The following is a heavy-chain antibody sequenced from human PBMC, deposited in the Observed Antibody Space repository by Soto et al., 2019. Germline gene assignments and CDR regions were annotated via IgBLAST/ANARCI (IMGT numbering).Heavy chain of an antibody. V-gene: IGHV1-2*04. D-gene: IGHD5-12*01. J-gene: IGHJ6*03. CDR3: ARESGGATATLDYYYFYMDG. CDR2: INPNGGVT. Sequence: QVQLVQSGAEVKKPGASVTVSCRSSGDTFNDYYIHWVRQAPGQGLEWMGWINPNGGVTKYAQKFQGWVSMTRDTSIRTGYMQLSRLRSDDTAVYYCARESGGATATLDYYYFYMDGWGTGTRVNVS. CDR1: GDTFNDYY.